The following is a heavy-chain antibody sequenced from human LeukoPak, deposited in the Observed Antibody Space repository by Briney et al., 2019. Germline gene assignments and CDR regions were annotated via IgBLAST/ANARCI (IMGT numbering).Heavy chain of an antibody. CDR1: GGFISCYY. J-gene: IGHJ3*02. D-gene: IGHD3-22*01. Sequence: PSEPLTLTCSVSGGFISCYYWRWIRQPPGRGLEWIGCNYYSWCTNYNPSFKGRVTISVDKSKNQFSLKLSAWTAADTAGYYWARGVNYDKEAFDIWGQGTMVTVSS. CDR3: ARGVNYDKEAFDI. V-gene: IGHV4-59*01. CDR2: NYYSWCT.